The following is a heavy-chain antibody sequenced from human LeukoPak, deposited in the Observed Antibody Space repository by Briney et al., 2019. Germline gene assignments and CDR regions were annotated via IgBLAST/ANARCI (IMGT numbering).Heavy chain of an antibody. CDR2: IRYDGSDK. V-gene: IGHV3-30*02. J-gene: IGHJ4*02. CDR1: GFTFSSYG. D-gene: IGHD3-10*01. CDR3: AKDRGSSGSYYTFDY. Sequence: GGSLRLSCAASGFTFSSYGLHWVRQAPGKGLEWVAFIRYDGSDKYYADSVKGRFTISRDNSKNTLYLQMNSLRAEDTAVYYCAKDRGSSGSYYTFDYWGQGTLVTVSS.